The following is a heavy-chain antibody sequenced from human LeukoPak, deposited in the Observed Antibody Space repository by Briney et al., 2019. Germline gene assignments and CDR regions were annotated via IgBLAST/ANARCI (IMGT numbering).Heavy chain of an antibody. CDR1: GGSISSGRFY. CDR2: TYTSGSN. D-gene: IGHD2-2*01. V-gene: IGHV4-61*09. CDR3: ARGRRCSSTSCYAYYYYYYMDV. J-gene: IGHJ6*03. Sequence: KTSQTLSLTCTVSGGSISSGRFYWSWIRPPAGQGLEWNGHTYTSGSNNYNPSLKSRVTISVDTSKNQFSLKLSSVTAADTAVYYCARGRRCSSTSCYAYYYYYYMDVWGKGTTVTVSS.